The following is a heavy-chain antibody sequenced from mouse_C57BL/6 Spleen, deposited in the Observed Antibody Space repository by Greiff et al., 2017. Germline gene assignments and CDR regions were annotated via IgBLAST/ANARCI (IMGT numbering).Heavy chain of an antibody. J-gene: IGHJ3*01. Sequence: EVKVEESGPGLVKPSQSLSLTCSVTGYSITSGYYWNWIRQFPGNKLEWMGYISYDGSNNYNPSLKNRISITRDTSKNQFFLKLNSVTTEDTATYYCAKIYDGYYGGAYWGQGTLVTVSA. D-gene: IGHD2-3*01. CDR2: ISYDGSN. CDR3: AKIYDGYYGGAY. V-gene: IGHV3-6*01. CDR1: GYSITSGYY.